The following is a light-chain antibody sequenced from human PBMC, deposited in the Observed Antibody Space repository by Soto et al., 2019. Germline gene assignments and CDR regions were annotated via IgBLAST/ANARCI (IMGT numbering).Light chain of an antibody. Sequence: SYELTQAPSVSVAPGQTARIGCGGDNIGSKSVHWYQQRPGQAPVLVVYADSDRPSGIPERFSGSNPGNTATLTISRVEAGAEADYYCQVWDYDTDHFVFGPGTKLTVL. CDR3: QVWDYDTDHFV. CDR1: NIGSKS. V-gene: IGLV3-21*02. CDR2: ADS. J-gene: IGLJ1*01.